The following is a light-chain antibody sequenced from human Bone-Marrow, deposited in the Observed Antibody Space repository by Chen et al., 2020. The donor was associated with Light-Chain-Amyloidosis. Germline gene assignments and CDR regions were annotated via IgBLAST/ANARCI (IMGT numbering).Light chain of an antibody. J-gene: IGKJ4*02. CDR2: GAS. V-gene: IGKV1-9*01. Sequence: DIQLTQSPPFLSASVGDRVTITCRASQDISNSLAWYQQKAGTAPNVLIYGASTLQGGVPSRFSGSRSGTECTLSISRLQPEDCATYDCQQLRDYPETVGRGTKVEF. CDR1: QDISNS. CDR3: QQLRDYPET.